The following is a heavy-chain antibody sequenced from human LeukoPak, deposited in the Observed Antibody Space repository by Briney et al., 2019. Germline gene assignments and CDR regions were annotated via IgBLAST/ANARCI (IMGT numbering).Heavy chain of an antibody. CDR1: GGSISSGAYY. V-gene: IGHV4-39*01. CDR2: IYYIGNT. D-gene: IGHD6-13*01. J-gene: IGHJ4*02. Sequence: PSETLSLTCTVSGGSISSGAYYWGWIRQSPGKGLEWIGTIYYIGNTYYNPSLQSRVTISVDTSKNQFSLKLSSVTAADTAVYYCARSYSSSWYRLWYWGQGTLVTVSS. CDR3: ARSYSSSWYRLWY.